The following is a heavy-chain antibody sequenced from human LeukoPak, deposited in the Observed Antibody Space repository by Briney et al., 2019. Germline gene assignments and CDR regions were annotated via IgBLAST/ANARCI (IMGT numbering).Heavy chain of an antibody. J-gene: IGHJ1*01. CDR1: GYTFTTYG. CDR2: ISAYNGNI. CDR3: ARRGTVGTTHFYH. Sequence: GASVKVSCKASGYTFTTYGISWARQAPGQGLEWMGWISAYNGNINYAQKLQGRVTMTTDTSTSTAYMELGSLRSDDTAMYYCARRGTVGTTHFYHWGQGTLVTVSS. D-gene: IGHD1-26*01. V-gene: IGHV1-18*01.